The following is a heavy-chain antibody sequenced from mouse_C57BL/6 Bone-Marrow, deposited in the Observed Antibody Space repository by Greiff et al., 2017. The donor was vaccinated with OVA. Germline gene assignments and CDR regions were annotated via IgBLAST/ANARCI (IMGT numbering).Heavy chain of an antibody. Sequence: DVHLVESGGGLVKPGGSLKLSCADSGFTFSSYAMSWVRQTPEKRLEWVATISDGGSYTYYPDNVKGRFTISRDNAKNNLYLQMSHLKSEDTAMYYCARDGIYYDYDGPYFDYWGQGTTLTVSS. J-gene: IGHJ2*01. V-gene: IGHV5-4*01. CDR2: ISDGGSYT. D-gene: IGHD2-4*01. CDR1: GFTFSSYA. CDR3: ARDGIYYDYDGPYFDY.